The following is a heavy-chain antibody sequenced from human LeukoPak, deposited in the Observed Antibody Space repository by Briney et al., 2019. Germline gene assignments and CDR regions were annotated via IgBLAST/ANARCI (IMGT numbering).Heavy chain of an antibody. CDR1: GYTFTGYY. CDR3: AREGWGCTNGVCYTSGRDAFDI. Sequence: ASVKVSCKASGYTFTGYYMHWVRQAPGQGLEWMGWINPNSGGTNYAQKFQGRVTMTRDTSISTAYMELSRLRSDDTAVYYCAREGWGCTNGVCYTSGRDAFDIWGQGTMVTVSS. V-gene: IGHV1-2*02. D-gene: IGHD2-8*01. J-gene: IGHJ3*02. CDR2: INPNSGGT.